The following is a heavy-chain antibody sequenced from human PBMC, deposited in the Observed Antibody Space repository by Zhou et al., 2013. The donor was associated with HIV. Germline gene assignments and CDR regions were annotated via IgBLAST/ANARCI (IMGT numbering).Heavy chain of an antibody. CDR2: IDPNSGAT. J-gene: IGHJ4*02. V-gene: IGHV1-2*02. CDR3: VRGLGYCSSTSCPLSDY. D-gene: IGHD2-2*01. CDR1: GYTFIGYY. Sequence: QVQLVQSGAVVKQPGASVKVSCKASGYTFIGYYMFWVRQAPGQGLEWMGWIDPNSGATNYAQRFQGRVTMTRDASITTAYMELSSLQYDDTSVYYCVRGLGYCSSTSCPLSDYWGQGTLVTVSS.